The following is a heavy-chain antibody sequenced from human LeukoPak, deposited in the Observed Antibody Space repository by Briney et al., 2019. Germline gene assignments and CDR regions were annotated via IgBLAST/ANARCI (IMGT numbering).Heavy chain of an antibody. J-gene: IGHJ6*04. D-gene: IGHD5-18*01. V-gene: IGHV1-2*02. CDR3: ARDLGGGYSYTPTADV. CDR2: INPNSGGT. Sequence: GASAKVSCKASGYTFAGYYMHWVRQAPGQGLEWMGWINPNSGGTNYAQKFQGRVTMTRDTSISTAYMELSRLRSDDTAVYYCARDLGGGYSYTPTADVWGKGTTVTVSS. CDR1: GYTFAGYY.